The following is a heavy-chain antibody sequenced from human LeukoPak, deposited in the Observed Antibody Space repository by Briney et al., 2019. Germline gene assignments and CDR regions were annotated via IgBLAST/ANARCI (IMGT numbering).Heavy chain of an antibody. CDR3: ALLAVASDFDY. CDR2: IGSSGTTI. J-gene: IGHJ4*02. D-gene: IGHD6-19*01. Sequence: GRSLRLSCAVSGFPFSIYEMNWVRQAPGKGLEWVSNIGSSGTTIYYADSVKGRFSTSRDNAKNSLYLQMNSLRVEDTAVYYCALLAVASDFDYWSQGALVTVSS. V-gene: IGHV3-48*03. CDR1: GFPFSIYE.